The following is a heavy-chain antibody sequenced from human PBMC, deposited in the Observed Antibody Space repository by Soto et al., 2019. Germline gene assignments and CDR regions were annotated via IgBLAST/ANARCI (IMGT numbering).Heavy chain of an antibody. V-gene: IGHV5-51*01. J-gene: IGHJ4*02. CDR3: ARQGRTSASSDF. CDR2: MSSGTSDM. D-gene: IGHD2-21*01. Sequence: GESLKISCRGFGYTFNTYWIGWVRQMPGKGLEWMGVMSSGTSDMRYSTAFQGQVSISADTSISTTYLQWSSLKTSESGLYYCARQGRTSASSDFWGQGTLVTVAS. CDR1: GYTFNTYW.